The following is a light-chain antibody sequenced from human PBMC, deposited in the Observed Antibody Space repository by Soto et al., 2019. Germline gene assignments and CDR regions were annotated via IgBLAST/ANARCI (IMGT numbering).Light chain of an antibody. V-gene: IGKV3-15*01. CDR1: QRVWSN. Sequence: EVVMTQFPATLSVSPGGRANLSCRASQRVWSNLDWYQQKPGQAPRLLIYGASTRATGVPAKFSGSGSGTEFTLTISSLQTEEFGVYYCQQYDNRSPLTFGGGTKVEI. J-gene: IGKJ4*01. CDR2: GAS. CDR3: QQYDNRSPLT.